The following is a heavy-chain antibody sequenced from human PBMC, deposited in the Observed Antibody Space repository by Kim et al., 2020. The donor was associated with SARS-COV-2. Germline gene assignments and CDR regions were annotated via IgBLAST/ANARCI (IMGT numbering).Heavy chain of an antibody. CDR3: ARDQEGVVVLRRGFDP. CDR2: IYYSGST. V-gene: IGHV4-39*02. CDR1: GGSISSSSYY. Sequence: SETLSLTCTVSGGSISSSSYYWGWIRQPPGKGLEWIGSIYYSGSTYYNPSLKSRVTISVDTSKNQFSLKLSSVTAADTAVYYCARDQEGVVVLRRGFDPWGQGTLVTVSS. D-gene: IGHD2-2*01. J-gene: IGHJ5*02.